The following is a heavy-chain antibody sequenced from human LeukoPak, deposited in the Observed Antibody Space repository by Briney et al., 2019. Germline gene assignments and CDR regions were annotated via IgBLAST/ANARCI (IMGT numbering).Heavy chain of an antibody. V-gene: IGHV3-74*01. CDR3: ARARYSSSWD. D-gene: IGHD6-13*01. CDR2: INGDGSST. CDR1: GFTFSSYW. Sequence: GGALRLSCAASGFTFSSYWMHWVRQAPGKGLVWVSRINGDGSSTSYADSVKGRFTISRDNAKNTLYLQMNSLRAEDTAVYYCARARYSSSWDWGQGTLVTVSS. J-gene: IGHJ4*02.